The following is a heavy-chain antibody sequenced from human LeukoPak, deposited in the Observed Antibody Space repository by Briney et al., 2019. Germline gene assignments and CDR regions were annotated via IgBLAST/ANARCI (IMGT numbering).Heavy chain of an antibody. CDR3: AREPHYYDSSGYYTPYTDY. D-gene: IGHD3-22*01. Sequence: PGGSLRLSCAASGFSFSSFSIHWVRQALGKGLEWGAVLSSEGSKKFYADSVEGRFTISRDNSKNTVYLQMNSLGAEDTAVYYCAREPHYYDSSGYYTPYTDYWGQGTLVTVSA. CDR1: GFSFSSFS. J-gene: IGHJ4*02. V-gene: IGHV3-30-3*01. CDR2: LSSEGSKK.